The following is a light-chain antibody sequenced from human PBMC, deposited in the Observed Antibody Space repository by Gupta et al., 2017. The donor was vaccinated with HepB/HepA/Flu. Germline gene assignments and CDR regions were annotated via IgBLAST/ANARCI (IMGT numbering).Light chain of an antibody. J-gene: IGLJ2*01. Sequence: SYDLTQPPSVSVSPGQTASIPCSGSKLGNNYVCWYQQKPGQAHVLVIFEDNKRPSGIPERFSGSNTRNTATLTICGTQTIDEGDYYCQAWDSTTVIFGGGTRLSVL. V-gene: IGLV3-1*01. CDR2: EDN. CDR1: KLGNNY. CDR3: QAWDSTTVI.